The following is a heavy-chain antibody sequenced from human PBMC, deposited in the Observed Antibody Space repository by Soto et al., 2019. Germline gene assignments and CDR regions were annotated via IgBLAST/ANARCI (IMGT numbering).Heavy chain of an antibody. D-gene: IGHD6-13*01. J-gene: IGHJ5*02. CDR1: GYTLTSHA. CDR3: ARDGIAAAGTSWFDP. V-gene: IGHV1-3*05. CDR2: INAGNGNT. Sequence: QVQLVQNGAEEKKPGASVKVSCKASGYTLTSHAMHWVRQAPGQRLEWMGWINAGNGNTKYSQKFQGRVTITTDTSASTAYMELSSLRSEDTAVYYCARDGIAAAGTSWFDPWGQGTLVTVSS.